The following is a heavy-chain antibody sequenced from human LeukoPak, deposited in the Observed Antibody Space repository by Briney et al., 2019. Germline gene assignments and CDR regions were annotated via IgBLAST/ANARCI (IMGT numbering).Heavy chain of an antibody. J-gene: IGHJ3*01. CDR2: ISGNDGTT. CDR1: GLTFSSYA. CDR3: AKGGRWDYYDSSH. D-gene: IGHD3-22*01. V-gene: IGHV3-23*01. Sequence: GGSLRLSCAASGLTFSSYAMTWVRQAPGKGLEWVSGISGNDGTTYYADSVKGRFTISRDNSKNTLYLQMNSLRIEDTAVYYCAKGGRWDYYDSSHWGQGTMVTVSS.